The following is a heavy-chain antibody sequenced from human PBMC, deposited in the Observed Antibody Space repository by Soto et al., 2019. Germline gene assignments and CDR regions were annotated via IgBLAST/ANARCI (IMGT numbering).Heavy chain of an antibody. V-gene: IGHV3-23*01. D-gene: IGHD3-3*01. J-gene: IGHJ4*02. CDR2: ISGSGGST. CDR1: GVTFISYA. CDR3: AKLTVLRFLEWLDDFDY. Sequence: GGFLRLSCAASGVTFISYAMSWVRQAPGKGLEWVSAISGSGGSTYYADSVKGRFTVSRDNSKNTLYLQMNSLRAEDTAVYYCAKLTVLRFLEWLDDFDYWGQGTLVTVSS.